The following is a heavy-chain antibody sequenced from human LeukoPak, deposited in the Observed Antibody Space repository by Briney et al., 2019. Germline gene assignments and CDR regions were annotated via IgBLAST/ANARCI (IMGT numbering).Heavy chain of an antibody. CDR1: GFTFSSYS. V-gene: IGHV3-23*01. J-gene: IGHJ4*02. CDR2: IRGSGGDT. D-gene: IGHD4-17*01. CDR3: AKGVLTTVTPWGY. Sequence: GGSLRLSCAASGFTFSSYSMSWVRQAPGKGLEWVSAIRGSGGDTYYADSGKGRFTISRDNFKSTLCLQMNSLRAEDTAVYYCAKGVLTTVTPWGYWGQGTLVTVSS.